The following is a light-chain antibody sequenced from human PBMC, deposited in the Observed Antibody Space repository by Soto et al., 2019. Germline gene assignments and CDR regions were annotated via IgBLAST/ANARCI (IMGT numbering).Light chain of an antibody. Sequence: EIQLTQSPSSLSASPGDRVTITCRASQSITNNLDRYQQKPWKAPKLLIYAASTLQSGVPSSFSSSEPWTDFTLRISSLLPEDVATYYYQQRYSTPLTFGQGTKVEIK. CDR3: QQRYSTPLT. V-gene: IGKV1-39*01. CDR1: QSITNN. CDR2: AAS. J-gene: IGKJ1*01.